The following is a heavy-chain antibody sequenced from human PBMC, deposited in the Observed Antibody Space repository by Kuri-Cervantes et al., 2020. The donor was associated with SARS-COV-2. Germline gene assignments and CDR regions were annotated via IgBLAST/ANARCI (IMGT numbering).Heavy chain of an antibody. CDR3: ARDLRLGKSLDY. CDR2: TSAAGSKT. CDR1: GFTFSDFA. Sequence: LSLTCAASGFTFSDFAMSWVRQAPGKGLEWVSATSAAGSKTYYAASVKGRFTISRDNSKNTLFLQMDSLRGDDTAVYYCARDLRLGKSLDYWGQGTLVTVSS. D-gene: IGHD7-27*01. J-gene: IGHJ4*02. V-gene: IGHV3-23*01.